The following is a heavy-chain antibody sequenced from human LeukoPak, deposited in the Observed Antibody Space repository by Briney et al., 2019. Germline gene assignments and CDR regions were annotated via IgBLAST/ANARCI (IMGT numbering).Heavy chain of an antibody. J-gene: IGHJ3*02. CDR2: INPNSGGT. D-gene: IGHD5-12*01. CDR3: ARDLVWLRLGTDDAFDI. V-gene: IGHV1-2*02. CDR1: GYTFTGYY. Sequence: GASVKVSCKASGYTFTGYYMHWVRQAPGQGLEWMGWINPNSGGTNYAQKFQGRVTMTTDTSTSTAYMELRSLRSDDTAVYYCARDLVWLRLGTDDAFDIWGQGTMVTVSS.